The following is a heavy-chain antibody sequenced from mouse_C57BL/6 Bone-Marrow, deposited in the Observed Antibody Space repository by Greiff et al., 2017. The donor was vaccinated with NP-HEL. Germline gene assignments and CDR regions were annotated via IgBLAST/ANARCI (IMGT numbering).Heavy chain of an antibody. J-gene: IGHJ3*01. D-gene: IGHD1-1*01. Sequence: EVQLVESGEGLVKPGGSLKLSCAASGFTFSSYAMSWVRQTPEKRLEWVAYISSGGDYIYYADTVKGRFTISRDNARNTLYLQMSSLKSEDTAMYYCTRDRDGSSSLAYWGQGTLVTVSA. CDR3: TRDRDGSSSLAY. CDR1: GFTFSSYA. V-gene: IGHV5-9-1*02. CDR2: ISSGGDYI.